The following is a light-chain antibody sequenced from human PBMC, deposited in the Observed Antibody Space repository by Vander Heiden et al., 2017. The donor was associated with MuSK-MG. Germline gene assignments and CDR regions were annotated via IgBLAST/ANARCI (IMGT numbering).Light chain of an antibody. CDR2: DVS. V-gene: IGLV2-11*01. Sequence: SALTQPRSVSGSPGQSVTISCTGTSSDVGGYNYVSWYQQHPGKAPKLMIYDVSKRPSGVPDRFSGSKSGNTASLTISGLQAEDEADYYCCSYAGSCPYVFGTGTKVTVL. CDR3: CSYAGSCPYV. J-gene: IGLJ1*01. CDR1: SSDVGGYNY.